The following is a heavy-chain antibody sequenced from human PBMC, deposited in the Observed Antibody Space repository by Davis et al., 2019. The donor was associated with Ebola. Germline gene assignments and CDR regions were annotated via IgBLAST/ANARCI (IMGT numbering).Heavy chain of an antibody. D-gene: IGHD3-3*01. CDR1: GFTFTTYT. CDR2: ISSYSDYI. J-gene: IGHJ6*04. V-gene: IGHV3-23*01. CDR3: AKSGLSFGVVKYHYGMDV. Sequence: GESLKISCAASGFTFTTYTMSWVRQAPGKGLECVSSISSYSDYIYYADSVKGRFTISRDNSKNTLYLQMNSLRAEDTAVYYCAKSGLSFGVVKYHYGMDVWGKGTTVTVSS.